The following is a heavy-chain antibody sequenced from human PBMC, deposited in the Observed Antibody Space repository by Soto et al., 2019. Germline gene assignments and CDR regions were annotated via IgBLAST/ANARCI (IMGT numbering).Heavy chain of an antibody. V-gene: IGHV3-21*01. CDR3: ARDSYSSGWYGGTNYFDY. J-gene: IGHJ4*02. CDR1: GFTFSSYN. Sequence: EVQLVESGGGLVKPGGSLRLSCAASGFTFSSYNMNWVRQAPGKGLEWVSSISSSTSYIYYGDSVKGRFTISRDNAKNSLYLQMNSLRAEDTAVYYCARDSYSSGWYGGTNYFDYWGQGTLVTVSS. D-gene: IGHD6-19*01. CDR2: ISSSTSYI.